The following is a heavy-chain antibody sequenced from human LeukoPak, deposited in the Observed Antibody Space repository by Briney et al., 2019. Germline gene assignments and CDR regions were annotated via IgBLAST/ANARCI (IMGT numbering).Heavy chain of an antibody. Sequence: GRSLRLSCAASGFSFSSYAMHWVRQTPGKGLEWVALISYEGSHKNYTDSVKGRFTISRDNSKNTLFLQMNTLRVEDTAVYYCAREGYNWNDGDYYYGMDVWGQGTTVTVSS. V-gene: IGHV3-30*04. D-gene: IGHD1-1*01. J-gene: IGHJ6*02. CDR2: ISYEGSHK. CDR1: GFSFSSYA. CDR3: AREGYNWNDGDYYYGMDV.